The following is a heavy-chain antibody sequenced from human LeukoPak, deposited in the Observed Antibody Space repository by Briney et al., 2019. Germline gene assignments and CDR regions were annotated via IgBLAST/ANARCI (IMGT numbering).Heavy chain of an antibody. CDR3: AKVEWPDAFSI. CDR2: ISWNSGSI. Sequence: PGRSLRLSCAASGFTFDDYAMHCVRQAPGKGLEWVSGISWNSGSIGYADSVKGRFPISRDNSKNTLYLQMNSLRAEDTAIYYCAKVEWPDAFSIWGQGTMVTVS. J-gene: IGHJ3*02. D-gene: IGHD3-3*01. V-gene: IGHV3-9*01. CDR1: GFTFDDYA.